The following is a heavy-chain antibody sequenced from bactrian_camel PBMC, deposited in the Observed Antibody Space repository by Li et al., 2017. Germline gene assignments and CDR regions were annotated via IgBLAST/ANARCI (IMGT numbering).Heavy chain of an antibody. V-gene: IGHV3S53*01. Sequence: HVQLVESGGDSVQAGGTLRLSCVASGHTDSIDSLITMGWLRQAPGKEREGVAVIDRDGTTAYADSVKGRFTISQDNDKNTVYLQMNSLKVEDTGVYYCVADRYLTVGNCGDRAFDYRGQGTQVTVS. CDR1: GHTDSIDSLIT. CDR3: VADRYLTVGNCGDRAFDY. CDR2: IDRDGTT. J-gene: IGHJ4*01. D-gene: IGHD5*01.